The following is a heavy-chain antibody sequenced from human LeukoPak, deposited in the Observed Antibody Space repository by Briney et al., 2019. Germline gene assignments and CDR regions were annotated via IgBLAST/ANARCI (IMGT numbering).Heavy chain of an antibody. J-gene: IGHJ6*03. D-gene: IGHD3-22*01. CDR1: GGSISSYY. Sequence: SETLSLTCTVSGGSISSYYWSWIRQPPGKGLEWIGNFYYSGSTNYNPSLKSRVTISVDTSKNQFSLKLSSVTAADTAVYYCTRGSIAYYYMDVWGKGTTVTISS. CDR2: FYYSGST. V-gene: IGHV4-59*01. CDR3: TRGSIAYYYMDV.